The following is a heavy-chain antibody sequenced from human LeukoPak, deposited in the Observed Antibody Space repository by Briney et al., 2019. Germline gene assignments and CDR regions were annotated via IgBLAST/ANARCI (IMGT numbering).Heavy chain of an antibody. Sequence: PSQTLSLTCTVSGGSISSGDYYWSWIRQPPGKGLEWIGYIYYSGSTYYNPSLKSRVTISVDTSKNQFSLKLSSVTAADTAVYYCARDGPLTGYYSYFDYRGQGTLVTVSS. V-gene: IGHV4-30-4*01. J-gene: IGHJ4*02. CDR3: ARDGPLTGYYSYFDY. CDR2: IYYSGST. CDR1: GGSISSGDYY. D-gene: IGHD3-9*01.